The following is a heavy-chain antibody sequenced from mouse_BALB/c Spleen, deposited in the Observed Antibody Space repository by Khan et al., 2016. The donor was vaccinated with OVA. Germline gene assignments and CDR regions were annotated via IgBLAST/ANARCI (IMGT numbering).Heavy chain of an antibody. CDR3: LRSEPYYWDDGCIAY. CDR2: INPSNGYT. Sequence: QVQLQQSGAELARPGASVKMSCKASGYTFTSYTIYWIKLRPGKGLEWIGYINPSNGYTNYNQKFKDKATLTADKASTTPYMQLSSLTSDDSAVYYCLRSEPYYWDDGCIAYWGQGTLVTVSA. V-gene: IGHV1-4*01. D-gene: IGHD2-14*01. J-gene: IGHJ3*01. CDR1: GYTFTSYT.